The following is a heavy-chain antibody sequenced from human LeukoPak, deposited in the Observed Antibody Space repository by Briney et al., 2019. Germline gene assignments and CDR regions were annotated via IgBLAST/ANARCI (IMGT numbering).Heavy chain of an antibody. Sequence: SQTLSLTCTVSGGSISSGSYYWSWIRQPAGKGLEWIGRIYTSGSTNYNPSLKSRVTISVDTSKNQFSLKLSSVTAADTAVYYCAVNNWNYMLDYYYHMDVWGKGTTVTVSS. J-gene: IGHJ6*03. D-gene: IGHD1-7*01. CDR2: IYTSGST. V-gene: IGHV4-61*02. CDR3: AVNNWNYMLDYYYHMDV. CDR1: GGSISSGSYY.